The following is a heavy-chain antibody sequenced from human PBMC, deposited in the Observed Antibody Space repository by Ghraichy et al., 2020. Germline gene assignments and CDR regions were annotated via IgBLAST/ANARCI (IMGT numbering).Heavy chain of an antibody. CDR2: INSNSRTI. J-gene: IGHJ5*02. CDR1: GFSFSSSD. V-gene: IGHV3-48*01. Sequence: ESLNISCAASGFSFSSSDMNWVRQAPGKGPEWISFINSNSRTIYYADSVKGRFTISRDNAKSSLWLQMTSLRAEDTAVYYCARDFSEFQYNWVDPWGQGTLVTVSS. D-gene: IGHD2-21*01. CDR3: ARDFSEFQYNWVDP.